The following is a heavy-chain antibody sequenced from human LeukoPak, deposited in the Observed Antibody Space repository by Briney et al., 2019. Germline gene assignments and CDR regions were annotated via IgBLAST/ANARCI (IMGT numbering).Heavy chain of an antibody. J-gene: IGHJ3*02. D-gene: IGHD3-22*01. CDR2: MNPNSGNT. V-gene: IGHV1-8*01. CDR1: GYTFTSYD. Sequence: ASVKVSCKASGYTFTSYDINWVRQATGQGLEWMGWMNPNSGNTGYAQKFQGRVTMTRNTSISTAYMEQSSLRSEDTAVYYCARGLYYDSSGYYYDAFDIWGQGTMVTVSS. CDR3: ARGLYYDSSGYYYDAFDI.